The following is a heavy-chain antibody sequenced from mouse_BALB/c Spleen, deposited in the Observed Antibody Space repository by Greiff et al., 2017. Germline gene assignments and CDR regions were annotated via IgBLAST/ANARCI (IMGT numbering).Heavy chain of an antibody. CDR1: GFTFNTYA. CDR2: IRSKSNNYAT. D-gene: IGHD6-5*01. CDR3: VRQGAYSYYAMDY. Sequence: EVKLVESGGGLVQPKGSLKLSCAASGFTFNTYAMNWVRQAPGKGLEWVARIRSKSNNYATYYADSVKDRFTISRDDSQSMLYLQMNNLKTEDTAMYYCVRQGAYSYYAMDYWGQGTSVTVSS. V-gene: IGHV10-1*02. J-gene: IGHJ4*01.